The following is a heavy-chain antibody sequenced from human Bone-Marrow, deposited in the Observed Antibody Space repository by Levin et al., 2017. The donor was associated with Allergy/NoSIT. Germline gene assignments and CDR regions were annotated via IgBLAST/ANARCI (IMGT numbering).Heavy chain of an antibody. J-gene: IGHJ3*01. CDR1: GGTFSRSA. V-gene: IGHV1-69*13. Sequence: SVKVSCKSSGGTFSRSAFTWMRQAPGQGLEWVGKIIPFFGIGNYAQKFLGRVTITADESTSTVYMELTNLRSEDTAVYFCARPGEIVLVPRERGDAFDVWGQGTLVTVSS. D-gene: IGHD2-2*01. CDR3: ARPGEIVLVPRERGDAFDV. CDR2: IIPFFGIG.